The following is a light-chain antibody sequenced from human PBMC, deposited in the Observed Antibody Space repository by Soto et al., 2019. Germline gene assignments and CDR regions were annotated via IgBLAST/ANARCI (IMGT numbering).Light chain of an antibody. V-gene: IGKV1-5*03. J-gene: IGKJ1*01. CDR2: KAF. CDR3: QQFNTYSLS. Sequence: DIQMTQSPSTLSASVGDRVTITCRASQSINNWLAWDQHKPGKAPKLLIYKAFSLEGGVPSRFRGSGAGTEFALAVSGLQPDDFATYYCQQFNTYSLSFGQGTTVETK. CDR1: QSINNW.